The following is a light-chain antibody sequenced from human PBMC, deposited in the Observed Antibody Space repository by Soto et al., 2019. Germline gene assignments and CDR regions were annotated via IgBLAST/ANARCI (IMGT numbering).Light chain of an antibody. CDR2: EVS. Sequence: QSALTQPPSASGSPGQSVTISCTGTSSDVGNYDYVSWYQQHPGKAPKLIIYEVSYRPSGVPDRFSGSKSGNTASLTVSGLQAEDEADYYCNSYGGRNNYVFGTGTKVTVL. J-gene: IGLJ1*01. V-gene: IGLV2-8*01. CDR3: NSYGGRNNYV. CDR1: SSDVGNYDY.